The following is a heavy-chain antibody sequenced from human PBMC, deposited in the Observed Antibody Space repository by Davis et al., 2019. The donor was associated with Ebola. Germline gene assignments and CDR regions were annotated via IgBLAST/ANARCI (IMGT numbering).Heavy chain of an antibody. CDR2: INHSGST. CDR3: ARHGRQMLRFLEWDKYYFDY. D-gene: IGHD3-3*01. Sequence: MPSETLSLTCAVYGGSFSGYYWSWIRQPPGKGLEWIGEINHSGSTNYNPSLKSRVTISVDTSKNQFSLKLSSVTAADTAVYYCARHGRQMLRFLEWDKYYFDYWGQGTLVTVSS. V-gene: IGHV4-34*01. J-gene: IGHJ4*02. CDR1: GGSFSGYY.